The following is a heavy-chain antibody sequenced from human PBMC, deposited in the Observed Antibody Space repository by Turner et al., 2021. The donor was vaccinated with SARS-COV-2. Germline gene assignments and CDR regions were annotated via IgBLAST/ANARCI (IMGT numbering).Heavy chain of an antibody. CDR3: ARDYGDYYFDY. J-gene: IGHJ4*02. V-gene: IGHV3-53*01. D-gene: IGHD4-17*01. CDR2: IYSGGST. Sequence: EVQLVESGGGLIQPGGSLRLSCAASGFTVSSTYMSWVRQAPGKGLEWVSVIYSGGSTYYADSVKGLFTISRDNSKNTLYLQMNSLRAEDTAVYYCARDYGDYYFDYWGQGTLVTVSS. CDR1: GFTVSSTY.